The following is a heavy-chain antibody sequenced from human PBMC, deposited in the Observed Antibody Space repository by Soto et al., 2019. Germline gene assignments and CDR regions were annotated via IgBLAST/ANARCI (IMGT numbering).Heavy chain of an antibody. CDR1: GFTFRSYA. J-gene: IGHJ6*03. D-gene: IGHD2-2*01. CDR2: ISGSGGST. Sequence: EVQLLESGGGLVQPGGSLRLSCAASGFTFRSYAMNWVRQAPGKGLEWVSAISGSGGSTYYADSVKGRFTISRDNSKNTLYLQMNSLRAEDTAVYYCAKVVYCSSTSCYYYMDGWGKGTTVTVSS. CDR3: AKVVYCSSTSCYYYMDG. V-gene: IGHV3-23*01.